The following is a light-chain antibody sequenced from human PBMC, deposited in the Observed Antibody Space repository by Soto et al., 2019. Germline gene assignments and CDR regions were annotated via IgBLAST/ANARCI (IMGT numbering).Light chain of an antibody. CDR1: QSVNIY. V-gene: IGKV3D-15*01. CDR3: QQYDDWLQLT. CDR2: GAS. J-gene: IGKJ4*01. Sequence: EIVMTQSPATLSVSPGERATLSCRASQSVNIYLAWYQQKPGQAPRLLIFGASSRATGIPARFSGSGSGTEFNLTISSLQSEDFAFYFCQQYDDWLQLTFGGGTKVEIK.